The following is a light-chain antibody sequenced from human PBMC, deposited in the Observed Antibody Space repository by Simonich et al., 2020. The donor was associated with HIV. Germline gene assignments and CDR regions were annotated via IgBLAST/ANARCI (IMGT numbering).Light chain of an antibody. V-gene: IGKV3-15*01. CDR1: QSITTN. J-gene: IGKJ2*01. CDR2: DAS. Sequence: EIVMTQSPATLSVPPGDRATLSCRASQSITTNLAWYQQKPGQAPRLLIYDASTRATGFPARFSGSGSGTEFTLTISDMQSEDLAVYYCQQYDSWPYTFGQGTKVEIK. CDR3: QQYDSWPYT.